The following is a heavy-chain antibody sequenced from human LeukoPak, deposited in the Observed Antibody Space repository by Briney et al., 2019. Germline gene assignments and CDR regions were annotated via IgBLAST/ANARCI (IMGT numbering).Heavy chain of an antibody. CDR2: INNDGSSA. D-gene: IGHD2-15*01. Sequence: GGSLRLSCAASGFTFSSYGMHWVRQVPGKGLVWVSRINNDGSSASYVDSVEGRFTISRDNAKNSVYLQMNSLRAEDTAVYYCAREGDYYCSGGSCYDYWGQGTLVTVSS. CDR1: GFTFSSYG. V-gene: IGHV3-74*01. J-gene: IGHJ4*02. CDR3: AREGDYYCSGGSCYDY.